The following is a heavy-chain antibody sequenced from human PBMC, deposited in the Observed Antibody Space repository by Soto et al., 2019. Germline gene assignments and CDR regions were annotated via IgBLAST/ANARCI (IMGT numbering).Heavy chain of an antibody. V-gene: IGHV1-8*01. Sequence: QVQLVQSGAEVKKPGASVKVSCKASGYTFTSYDINWVRQATGQGLEWMGWMNPNSVNTGYAQKFQGRVTMTRNTSISTAYMEMSSLRSEDTAVYYCARGIRVTHSYGYWGKGTLVTVSS. CDR1: GYTFTSYD. J-gene: IGHJ4*02. D-gene: IGHD5-18*01. CDR3: ARGIRVTHSYGY. CDR2: MNPNSVNT.